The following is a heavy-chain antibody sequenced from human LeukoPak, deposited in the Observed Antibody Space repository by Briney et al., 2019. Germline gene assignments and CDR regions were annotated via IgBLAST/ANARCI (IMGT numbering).Heavy chain of an antibody. V-gene: IGHV3-33*01. D-gene: IGHD3-3*01. CDR3: ARDFGAGYYYMDV. J-gene: IGHJ6*03. CDR1: GFTFSSYV. CDR2: IWYDGSNK. Sequence: GRSLRLSCAASGFTFSSYVMHWVRQAPGKGLEWVAVIWYDGSNKYYADSVKGRFTISRDNSKNTLYLQMNSLRAEDTAVYYCARDFGAGYYYMDVWGKGTTVTVSS.